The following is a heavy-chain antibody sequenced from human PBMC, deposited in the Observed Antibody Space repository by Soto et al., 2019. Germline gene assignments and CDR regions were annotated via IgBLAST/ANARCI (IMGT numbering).Heavy chain of an antibody. J-gene: IGHJ4*02. CDR3: AKEQHGGDSAFFDY. CDR2: ISETGSAT. V-gene: IGHV3-23*01. Sequence: EVELLESGGGLVQPGGSLRLSCAASGFSFSSYALSWVRQAPGRGLEWVSAISETGSATYYPDSVRGRFTISRDNSKNTLYLQLDSLRAEDTAVYYCAKEQHGGDSAFFDYWGQGTLVTVSS. CDR1: GFSFSSYA. D-gene: IGHD2-21*02.